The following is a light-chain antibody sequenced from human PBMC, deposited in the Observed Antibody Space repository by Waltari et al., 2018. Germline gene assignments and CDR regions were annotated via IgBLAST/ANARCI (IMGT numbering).Light chain of an antibody. CDR1: SGPSSNV. CDR3: QTGGHGTWV. J-gene: IGLJ3*02. Sequence: QLVLTQSPSASASLGASVKPTCPLSSGPSSNVIAWLQQQPEKGPRYLMKVNSDGSHNKGDEIPDRFSGSSSGAERYLTISSLQSEDEADYYCQTGGHGTWVFGGGTKLTVL. CDR2: VNSDGSH. V-gene: IGLV4-69*01.